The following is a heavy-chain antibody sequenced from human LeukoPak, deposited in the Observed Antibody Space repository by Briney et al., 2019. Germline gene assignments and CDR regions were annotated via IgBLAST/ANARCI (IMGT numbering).Heavy chain of an antibody. D-gene: IGHD4-4*01. CDR1: GGSISSYY. V-gene: IGHV4-4*07. CDR2: IYTSGST. Sequence: SETLSLTCTVSGGSISSYYWSWIRQPAGKGLEWIGRIYTSGSTNYNPSLKSRVTMSVDTSKNQFSLKLSSVTAADTAVYYCARASVTTVSRIHYYGMDVWGQGTTVTVSS. CDR3: ARASVTTVSRIHYYGMDV. J-gene: IGHJ6*02.